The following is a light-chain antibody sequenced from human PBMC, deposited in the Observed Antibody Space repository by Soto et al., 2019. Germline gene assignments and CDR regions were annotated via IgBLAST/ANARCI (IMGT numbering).Light chain of an antibody. J-gene: IGKJ4*01. CDR2: AAS. Sequence: IQLTQSPSSLSASVGDRVTITCRASQALSSYLAWYQQKPGKAPKLLIYAASTLQSGVPSRFSGSESGTDFTLTISSLQPEDFGTYYCQQVNNYPLTFGGGTKVAIK. CDR1: QALSSY. CDR3: QQVNNYPLT. V-gene: IGKV1-9*01.